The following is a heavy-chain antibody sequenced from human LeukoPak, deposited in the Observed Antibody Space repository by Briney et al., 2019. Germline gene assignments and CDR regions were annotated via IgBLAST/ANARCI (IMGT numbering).Heavy chain of an antibody. Sequence: GASVKVSCKASGYTFTSYAMHWVRQAPGQRLEWMGWINAGNGNTKYSQKFQGRVTITRDTSASTAYMELSSLRSEDTAVYYCARSVPSGYDPLSTGDSSGFHNWFDPWGQGTLVTVSS. J-gene: IGHJ5*02. V-gene: IGHV1-3*01. CDR3: ARSVPSGYDPLSTGDSSGFHNWFDP. D-gene: IGHD3-22*01. CDR1: GYTFTSYA. CDR2: INAGNGNT.